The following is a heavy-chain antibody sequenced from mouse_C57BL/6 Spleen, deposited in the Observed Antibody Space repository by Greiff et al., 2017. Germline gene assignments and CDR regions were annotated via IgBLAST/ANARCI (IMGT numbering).Heavy chain of an antibody. D-gene: IGHD2-3*01. Sequence: EVQLQQSGPELVKPGASVKISCKASGYTFTDYYMNWVKQSHGKSLEWIGDINPNNGGTSYNQKFKGKATLTVDKSSSTAYMELRGLTSEDSAVYYCARNDGYYGFAYWGQGTLVTVSA. V-gene: IGHV1-26*01. J-gene: IGHJ3*01. CDR3: ARNDGYYGFAY. CDR1: GYTFTDYY. CDR2: INPNNGGT.